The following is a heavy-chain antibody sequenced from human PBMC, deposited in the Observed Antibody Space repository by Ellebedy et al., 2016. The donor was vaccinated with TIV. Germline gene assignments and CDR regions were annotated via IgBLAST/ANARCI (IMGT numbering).Heavy chain of an antibody. J-gene: IGHJ6*02. V-gene: IGHV4-59*10. CDR1: GGSFSAYY. CDR3: ARGGSGYDWATHIILDYGMDV. D-gene: IGHD5-12*01. CDR2: IYTSGST. Sequence: SETLSLXCAVYGGSFSAYYWSWIRQPPGKGLEWIGRIYTSGSTNYNPSLKSRVTMSVDTSKNQFSLKLSSVTAADTAVYYCARGGSGYDWATHIILDYGMDVWGQGTTVTVSS.